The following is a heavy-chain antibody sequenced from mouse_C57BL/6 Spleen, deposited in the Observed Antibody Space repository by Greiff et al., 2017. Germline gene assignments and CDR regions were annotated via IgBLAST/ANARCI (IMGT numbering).Heavy chain of an antibody. CDR3: ARAYYYGSRKEMDY. J-gene: IGHJ4*01. CDR2: INPNNGGT. CDR1: GYTFTDYN. Sequence: EVQLQQSGPELVKPGASVKMSCKASGYTFTDYNMHWVKQSHGKSLEWIGYINPNNGGTSYNQKFKGKATLTVNKSSSTAYMELRSLTSEVSAVYYCARAYYYGSRKEMDYWGQGTSVTVSS. V-gene: IGHV1-22*01. D-gene: IGHD1-1*01.